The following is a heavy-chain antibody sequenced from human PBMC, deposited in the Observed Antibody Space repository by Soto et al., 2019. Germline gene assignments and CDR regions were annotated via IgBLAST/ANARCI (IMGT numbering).Heavy chain of an antibody. Sequence: GESLKISCKGSGYSFTSYWIGWVRQMPGKGLEWMGIIYPGDSDTRYSPSFQGQVTISADKSISTAYLQWSSLKASDTAMYYCARQTFTRDGYNYKYFDYWGQGTLVTVSS. D-gene: IGHD5-12*01. J-gene: IGHJ4*02. CDR2: IYPGDSDT. CDR3: ARQTFTRDGYNYKYFDY. CDR1: GYSFTSYW. V-gene: IGHV5-51*01.